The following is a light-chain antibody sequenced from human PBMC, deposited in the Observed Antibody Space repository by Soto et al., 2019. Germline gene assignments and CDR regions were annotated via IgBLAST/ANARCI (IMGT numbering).Light chain of an antibody. Sequence: QSALTQPASVSGSPGQSITISCTGTSSDVGGYNYVSWYQQYPGKAPKLMIYDVSYRPSGVSNRLSGSRSGNTASLTISGLQDADEADYYCSSYTSSSTLVFGTGTKVTVL. V-gene: IGLV2-14*01. J-gene: IGLJ1*01. CDR2: DVS. CDR3: SSYTSSSTLV. CDR1: SSDVGGYNY.